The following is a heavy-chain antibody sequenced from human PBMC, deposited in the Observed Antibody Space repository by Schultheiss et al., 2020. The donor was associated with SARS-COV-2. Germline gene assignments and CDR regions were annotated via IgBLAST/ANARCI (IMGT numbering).Heavy chain of an antibody. Sequence: SETLSLTCAVYGGSFSGYYWSWIRQPPGKGLEWIGEINHSGSTNYNPSLKSRVTISVDTSKNQFSLKLSSVTAADTAVYYCARHVDYGDYFYYYYYGMDVWGQGTTVTVSS. CDR2: INHSGST. CDR3: ARHVDYGDYFYYYYYGMDV. V-gene: IGHV4-34*01. J-gene: IGHJ6*02. CDR1: GGSFSGYY. D-gene: IGHD4-17*01.